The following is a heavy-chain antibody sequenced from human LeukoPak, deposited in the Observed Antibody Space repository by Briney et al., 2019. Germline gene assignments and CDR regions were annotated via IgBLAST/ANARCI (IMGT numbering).Heavy chain of an antibody. D-gene: IGHD1-7*01. J-gene: IGHJ4*02. Sequence: SETLSLTCTVSGYSISSGYYWGWIRQPPGKGLEWIGSTYHRGSTYYNPSLKSRVTISVDTSKNQFSLKLTSVTAADTAVYYCARVYNWNSSGLGAPRDWGRGTLVTVSS. V-gene: IGHV4-38-2*02. CDR2: TYHRGST. CDR1: GYSISSGYY. CDR3: ARVYNWNSSGLGAPRD.